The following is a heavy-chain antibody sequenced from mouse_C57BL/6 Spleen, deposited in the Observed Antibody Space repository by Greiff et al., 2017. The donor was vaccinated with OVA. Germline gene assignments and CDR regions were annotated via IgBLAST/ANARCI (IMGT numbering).Heavy chain of an antibody. D-gene: IGHD1-1*01. CDR2: INPNHGGP. CDR3: ARSSLYYGSSYGYFDV. J-gene: IGHJ1*03. CDR1: GYTFTDYY. Sequence: EVQLQQSGPELVKPGASVKISCKASGYTFTDYYMNWVKQSHGKSLEWIGDINPNHGGPSSNQKFKGKATLTVDKSSSPAYIALRSLTSEDSAVYYCARSSLYYGSSYGYFDVWGTGTTGTVSS. V-gene: IGHV1-26*01.